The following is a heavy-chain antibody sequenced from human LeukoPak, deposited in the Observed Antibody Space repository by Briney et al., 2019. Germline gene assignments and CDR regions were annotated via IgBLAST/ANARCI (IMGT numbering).Heavy chain of an antibody. V-gene: IGHV3-23*01. CDR1: GFTFSSYA. J-gene: IGHJ4*02. CDR3: ARCDVLRYFDWSRPFDY. D-gene: IGHD3-9*01. Sequence: PGASLRLSCAASGFTFSSYAMTWVRQAPGKGLEWVSTISGSGGSTYSADSVKGRFTISRDNAKNSLYLQMNSLRAEDTAVYYCARCDVLRYFDWSRPFDYWGQGTLVTVSS. CDR2: ISGSGGST.